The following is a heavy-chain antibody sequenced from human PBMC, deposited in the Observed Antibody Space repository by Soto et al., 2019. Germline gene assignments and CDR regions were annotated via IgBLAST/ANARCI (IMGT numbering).Heavy chain of an antibody. CDR2: ISGSGGST. CDR3: AKDLSSGWYPPQH. J-gene: IGHJ1*01. Sequence: PGGSLRLSCAASVFTVSSYAMSWVRQAPGKGLEWVSAISGSGGSTYYADSVKGRFTISRDNSKNTLYLQMNSLRAEDTAVYYCAKDLSSGWYPPQHWGQGTLVTVS. D-gene: IGHD6-19*01. V-gene: IGHV3-23*01. CDR1: VFTVSSYA.